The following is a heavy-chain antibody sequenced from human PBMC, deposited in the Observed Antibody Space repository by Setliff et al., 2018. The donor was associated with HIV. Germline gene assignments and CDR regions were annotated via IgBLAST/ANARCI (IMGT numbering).Heavy chain of an antibody. CDR1: GYSITNGYY. CDR3: ASRVYYYDSSGYLREEGFDP. D-gene: IGHD3-22*01. CDR2: IYARGST. J-gene: IGHJ5*02. V-gene: IGHV4-38-2*02. Sequence: PSETLSLTCSVSGYSITNGYYWGWIRRPPGKGLEWIGSIYARGSTYYNPSLKSRVTISVDTSKNQFSLKLSSVTAADAAVYYCASRVYYYDSSGYLREEGFDPWGQETLVTVSS.